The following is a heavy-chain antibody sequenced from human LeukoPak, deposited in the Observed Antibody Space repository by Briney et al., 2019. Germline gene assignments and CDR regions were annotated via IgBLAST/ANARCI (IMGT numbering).Heavy chain of an antibody. J-gene: IGHJ4*02. CDR2: ISSSGTTI. CDR1: GFTFSIYE. Sequence: GGSLRLSCAASGFTFSIYEMNWVRQASGKGLEWVSYISSSGTTIYYADSVKGRFTISRDNAKNSLYLQMNSLRAEDTAVFYCARETDSTLFDYWGQGTLVTVSS. V-gene: IGHV3-48*03. CDR3: ARETDSTLFDY. D-gene: IGHD2-2*01.